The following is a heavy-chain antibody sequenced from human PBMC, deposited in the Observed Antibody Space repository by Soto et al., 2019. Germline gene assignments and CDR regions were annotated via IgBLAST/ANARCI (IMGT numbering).Heavy chain of an antibody. V-gene: IGHV3-33*01. D-gene: IGHD3-10*01. J-gene: IGHJ4*02. CDR2: IWYDGSNK. CDR3: ARDYLVVPRYYYGSGSLDY. Sequence: QVQLVESGGGVVQPGRSLRLSCAASGFTFSSYGMHWVRQAPGKGLEWVAVIWYDGSNKYYADSVKGRFTISRDNSKNTLYLQMNSLRAEDTAVYYCARDYLVVPRYYYGSGSLDYWGQGTLVTVSS. CDR1: GFTFSSYG.